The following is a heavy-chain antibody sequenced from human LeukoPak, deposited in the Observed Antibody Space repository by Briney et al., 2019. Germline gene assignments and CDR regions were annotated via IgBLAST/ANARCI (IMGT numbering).Heavy chain of an antibody. Sequence: GASVKVSCKASGYTFTGYYMHWVRQAPGQGLEWMGWINPNSGGTNYAQKFQGRVTMTRDTSISTAYMELSRLRSDDTAVYYCAREPMGSGSYVGFDYWGQGTLVTVSS. D-gene: IGHD1-26*01. CDR2: INPNSGGT. J-gene: IGHJ4*02. CDR1: GYTFTGYY. V-gene: IGHV1-2*02. CDR3: AREPMGSGSYVGFDY.